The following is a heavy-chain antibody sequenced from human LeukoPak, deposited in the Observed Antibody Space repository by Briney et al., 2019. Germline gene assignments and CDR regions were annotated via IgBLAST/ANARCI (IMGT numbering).Heavy chain of an antibody. CDR1: GYTFTSYD. CDR2: MNPNSGNT. V-gene: IGHV1-8*01. CDR3: ARGGEGHYYDSSGYGYDY. D-gene: IGHD3-22*01. J-gene: IGHJ4*02. Sequence: ASVKVSCKASGYTFTSYDINWVRQATGQGLEWMGWMNPNSGNTGYAQKFRGRVTMTRNTSISTAYMELSSLRSEDTAVYYCARGGEGHYYDSSGYGYDYWGQGTLVTVSS.